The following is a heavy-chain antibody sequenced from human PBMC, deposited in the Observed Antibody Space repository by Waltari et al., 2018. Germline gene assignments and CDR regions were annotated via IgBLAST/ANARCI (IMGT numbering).Heavy chain of an antibody. J-gene: IGHJ5*02. CDR3: ARGGWGFYLDL. CDR2: VSSNGAYI. Sequence: EVQLMESGGGLVEPGGSLRLSSHADGCRFRTYNMNWVREAPGKGVGLVSSVSSNGAYIHYGDSVKGRFTISRDNAKTSLYLQMSGLRDEDTAVYYCARGGWGFYLDLWGQGALVTVSS. CDR1: GCRFRTYN. V-gene: IGHV3-21*01. D-gene: IGHD7-27*01.